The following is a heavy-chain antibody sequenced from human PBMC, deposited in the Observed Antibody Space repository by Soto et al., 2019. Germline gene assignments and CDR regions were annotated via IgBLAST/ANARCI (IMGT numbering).Heavy chain of an antibody. D-gene: IGHD3-16*02. CDR1: GFTFSSYA. CDR3: ARQELSSEEYFQP. CDR2: ISYDGSNQ. Sequence: PGGSLRLSCAASGFTFSSYAMHWVRQAPGKGLEWVAVISYDGSNQYYADSVKGRFTISRDNSRNTLYLQMNSLRPEDTGVFYCARQELSSEEYFQPWGQGTLVTVSS. V-gene: IGHV3-30-3*01. J-gene: IGHJ1*01.